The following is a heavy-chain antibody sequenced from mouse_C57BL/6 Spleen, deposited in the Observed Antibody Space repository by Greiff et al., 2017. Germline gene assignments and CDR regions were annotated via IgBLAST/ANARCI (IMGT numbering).Heavy chain of an antibody. J-gene: IGHJ4*01. CDR3: ANDGYYEAMDY. Sequence: EVQLQQSGPELVKPGASVKISCKASGYTFTDYYMNWVKQSHGKSLEWIGDINPNNGGTSYNQKFKGKATLTVDKSSSTAYMELRSLTSEDSAVYYCANDGYYEAMDYWGQGTSLTVSS. CDR1: GYTFTDYY. D-gene: IGHD2-3*01. V-gene: IGHV1-26*01. CDR2: INPNNGGT.